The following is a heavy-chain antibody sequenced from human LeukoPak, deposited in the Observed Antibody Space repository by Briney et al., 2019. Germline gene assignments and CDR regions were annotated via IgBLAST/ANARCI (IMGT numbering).Heavy chain of an antibody. CDR2: INHSGST. D-gene: IGHD2-2*01. Sequence: SETLSLTCAVYGGSFSGYYWSWIRQPPGKGLEWVEEINHSGSTNYNPSLKSRVTISVDTSKNQFSLKLSSVTAADTAVYYCARGEPAAARLNWFDPWGQGTLVTVSS. CDR1: GGSFSGYY. CDR3: ARGEPAAARLNWFDP. V-gene: IGHV4-34*01. J-gene: IGHJ5*02.